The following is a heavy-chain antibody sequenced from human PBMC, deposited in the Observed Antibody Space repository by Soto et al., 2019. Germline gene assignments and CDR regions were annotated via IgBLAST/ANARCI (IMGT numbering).Heavy chain of an antibody. J-gene: IGHJ3*02. CDR2: IYYSGRI. V-gene: IGHV4-31*03. CDR3: ARYEYRLDTFEI. D-gene: IGHD3-16*01. Sequence: QVQLQESGPGMVKASQTLSLTCTVSGGSISSGGYSWSWIRQLPGKGLEWIGYIYYSGRIYYNLSLKSRVIILVDTSKNQFSLRLTSVTAADTAVYYCARYEYRLDTFEIWGQGTMVTVSP. CDR1: GGSISSGGYS.